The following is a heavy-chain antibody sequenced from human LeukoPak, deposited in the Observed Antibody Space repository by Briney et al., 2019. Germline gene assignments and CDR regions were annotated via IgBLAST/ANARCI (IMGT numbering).Heavy chain of an antibody. CDR1: GFTFSSYG. V-gene: IGHV3-30*03. CDR2: ISYDGSNK. Sequence: GGSLRLSCAASGFTFSSYGVHWVRQAPGKGLEWVAVISYDGSNKYYADSVKGRFTISRDNSKNTLYLQMNSLRAEDTAVYYCARDPASVYYFDYWGQGTLVTVSS. J-gene: IGHJ4*02. CDR3: ARDPASVYYFDY.